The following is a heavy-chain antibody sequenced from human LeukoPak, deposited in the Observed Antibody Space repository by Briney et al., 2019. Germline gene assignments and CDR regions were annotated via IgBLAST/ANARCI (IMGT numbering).Heavy chain of an antibody. CDR3: ARQAYQYYDFWSGYHDY. CDR1: GFTFSSYW. CDR2: INSDGSST. V-gene: IGHV3-74*01. D-gene: IGHD3-3*01. J-gene: IGHJ4*02. Sequence: PGGSLRLSCAASGFTFSSYWMHWVRQAPGKGLVWVSRINSDGSSTSYADSVKGRFTISRDNAKNTLYLQMNSLRAEDTAVYYCARQAYQYYDFWSGYHDYWGQGTLLTVSS.